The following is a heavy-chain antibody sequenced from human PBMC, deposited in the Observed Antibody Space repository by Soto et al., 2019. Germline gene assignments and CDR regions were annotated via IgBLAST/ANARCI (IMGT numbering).Heavy chain of an antibody. CDR1: GFIVSNNY. D-gene: IGHD1-26*01. Sequence: EVQLVETGGGLIQPGGSLRLSCAASGFIVSNNYMRWVRQAPGKGLEWVSVLYSGGGTYYADSVKGRFTISRDSSKNTLYLQMTSLSDEDTAVYFCARGGANDAFDVGGQGTMVTVSS. J-gene: IGHJ3*01. V-gene: IGHV3-53*02. CDR3: ARGGANDAFDV. CDR2: LYSGGGT.